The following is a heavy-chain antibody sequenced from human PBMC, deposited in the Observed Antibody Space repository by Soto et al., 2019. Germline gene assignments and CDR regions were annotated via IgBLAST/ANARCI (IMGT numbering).Heavy chain of an antibody. J-gene: IGHJ5*02. D-gene: IGHD4-17*01. Sequence: QITLKESGPTLVKPTQTLTLTCTFSGFSLSTSGVGVGWIRQPPGKALEWLALIYWDDDKRHSPSLKSRLTTTHSPSKHHAVLTMTNMDPVDTATYYCPHIATVSTLNWFHPWGQGPLVTVSS. CDR2: IYWDDDK. V-gene: IGHV2-5*02. CDR1: GFSLSTSGVG. CDR3: PHIATVSTLNWFHP.